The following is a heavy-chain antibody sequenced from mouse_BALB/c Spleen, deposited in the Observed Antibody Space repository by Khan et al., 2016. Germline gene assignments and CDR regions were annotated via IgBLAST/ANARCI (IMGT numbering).Heavy chain of an antibody. J-gene: IGHJ3*01. V-gene: IGHV1-54*01. D-gene: IGHD2-2*01. CDR2: INPGSGGT. CDR3: ARSDGYDVGYAY. CDR1: GYAFTNYL. Sequence: QVQLQQSGAELVRPGTSVKVSCKASGYAFTNYLIEWVKQRPGQGLEWIGVINPGSGGTNYNEKFKGKATLTADKSSSTVYMQLSSLTSDDSAVFFCARSDGYDVGYAYWGQGTLVTVSA.